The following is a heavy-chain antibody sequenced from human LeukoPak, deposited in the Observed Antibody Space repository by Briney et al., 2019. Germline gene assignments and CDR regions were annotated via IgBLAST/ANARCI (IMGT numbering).Heavy chain of an antibody. CDR1: GYTFSRYW. D-gene: IGHD2-21*02. Sequence: GGSLRLSCGASGYTFSRYWMNWVRQAPGKGLEWLANINQDGSEKNYVDSVKGRFTISRDNAKNSLYLQMNSLRAEDTAVYYCTVTDYWGQGTLVTVSS. CDR2: INQDGSEK. CDR3: TVTDY. V-gene: IGHV3-7*01. J-gene: IGHJ4*02.